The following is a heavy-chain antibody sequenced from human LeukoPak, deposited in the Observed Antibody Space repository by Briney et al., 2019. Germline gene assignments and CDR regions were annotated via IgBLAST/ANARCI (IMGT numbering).Heavy chain of an antibody. CDR1: GSSFSRFW. CDR3: AKGGNGWSFWFDP. D-gene: IGHD6-19*01. Sequence: QSGGSLRLSCAASGSSFSRFWMHWVRLAPGKGLEWVSRVHSDGTTTNYADSVKGRFTISRDNAKNTLYLQMNSLRAEDTAVYYCAKGGNGWSFWFDPWGQGTLVTVS. J-gene: IGHJ5*02. V-gene: IGHV3-74*01. CDR2: VHSDGTTT.